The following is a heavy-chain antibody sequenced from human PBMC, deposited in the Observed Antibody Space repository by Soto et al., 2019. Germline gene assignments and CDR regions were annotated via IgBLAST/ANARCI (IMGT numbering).Heavy chain of an antibody. J-gene: IGHJ4*02. Sequence: DVQLVETGGGLIQPGRSLRLSCAASGFIVSSSYMTWVRQAPGKGLEWVSVIYADGRTYYADSVKGRFTISRDNSKNTLYLQMNSLSAEDTAVYYCARCGGWYGPCYFDFWGQGTLVTVSS. CDR3: ARCGGWYGPCYFDF. CDR1: GFIVSSSY. V-gene: IGHV3-53*02. CDR2: IYADGRT. D-gene: IGHD6-19*01.